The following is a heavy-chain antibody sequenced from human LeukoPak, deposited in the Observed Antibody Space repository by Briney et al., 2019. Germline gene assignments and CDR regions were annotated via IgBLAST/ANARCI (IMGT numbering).Heavy chain of an antibody. CDR3: AKGYGWEASYYYYYMDV. CDR2: ISDSGGST. Sequence: GGSLRLSCAASGFTFSSYSMNWVRQAPGKGLEWVSGISDSGGSTYYADSVKGRFTISRDNSKNTLYLQMNSLRTEDTAVYYCAKGYGWEASYYYYYMDVWGKGTTVTFSS. D-gene: IGHD1-26*01. V-gene: IGHV3-23*01. J-gene: IGHJ6*03. CDR1: GFTFSSYS.